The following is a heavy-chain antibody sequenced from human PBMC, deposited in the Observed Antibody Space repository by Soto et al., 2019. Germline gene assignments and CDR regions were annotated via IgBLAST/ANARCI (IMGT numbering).Heavy chain of an antibody. CDR1: GYTFSGFF. D-gene: IGHD3-22*01. CDR2: INPNSGDT. CDR3: ARVKNYYDSSGPFDF. Sequence: GASVKVSCKSSGYTFSGFFLHWVRQAPGQGLERMGWINPNSGDTNYAQNFQGRVTMTRDTSISTAYMELSRLTSDDTAVYYCARVKNYYDSSGPFDFWGQGTLVTVSS. V-gene: IGHV1-2*02. J-gene: IGHJ4*02.